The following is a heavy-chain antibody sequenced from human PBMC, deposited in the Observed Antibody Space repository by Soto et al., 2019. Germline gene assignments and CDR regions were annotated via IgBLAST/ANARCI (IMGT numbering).Heavy chain of an antibody. CDR3: ARDPRYCSGGDCYSSYYYNYLDV. J-gene: IGHJ6*03. V-gene: IGHV3-48*01. CDR1: GFIFSSYS. D-gene: IGHD2-15*01. Sequence: PGGSLRLSCAASGFIFSSYSMNWVRQAPGKGLEWVSYISSSSDTIYYADSVKGRFTISRDNAKNSLYLQMNSLRAEDTAVYYCARDPRYCSGGDCYSSYYYNYLDVWGIGTTVTVSS. CDR2: ISSSSDTI.